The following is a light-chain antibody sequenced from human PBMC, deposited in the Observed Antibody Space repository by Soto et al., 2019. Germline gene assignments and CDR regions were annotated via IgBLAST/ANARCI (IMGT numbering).Light chain of an antibody. V-gene: IGKV1-5*01. CDR1: QSISSW. CDR3: QQYNSYSTWT. J-gene: IGKJ1*01. CDR2: DAS. Sequence: DIHMTLSPSTLSASIGDRVTITCRASQSISSWLAWYQQKPGKVPKLLIYDASSLESGVPSRFSGSGSGTEFTLTISSLQPDDFATYYCQQYNSYSTWTFGQGTKVDIK.